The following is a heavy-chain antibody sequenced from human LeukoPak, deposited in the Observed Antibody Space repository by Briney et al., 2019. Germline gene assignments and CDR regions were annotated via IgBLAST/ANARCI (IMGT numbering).Heavy chain of an antibody. V-gene: IGHV3-23*01. Sequence: GGSLRLSCAASGFTFSSQAMSWVRQAPGKGLEWVSGITTSVGSTNYADSVKGRFTISRDNSKNTLYLQMNSLRAEDTAVYYCAKAAENWYFDLWGRGTLVTVSS. J-gene: IGHJ2*01. CDR2: ITTSVGST. D-gene: IGHD1-14*01. CDR3: AKAAENWYFDL. CDR1: GFTFSSQA.